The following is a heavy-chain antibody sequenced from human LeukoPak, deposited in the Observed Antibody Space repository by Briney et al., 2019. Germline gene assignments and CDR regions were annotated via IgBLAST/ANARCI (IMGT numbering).Heavy chain of an antibody. J-gene: IGHJ6*03. CDR2: IKQDGSEK. V-gene: IGHV3-7*01. Sequence: GGSLRLSCAASGFTFSSYWMSWVRQAPGKGLEWVANIKQDGSEKYYVDSVKGRFTVSRDNAKNSLYLQMNSLRAEDTAVYYCAKDSGNPYYYYYMDVWGKGTTVTISS. D-gene: IGHD5-12*01. CDR1: GFTFSSYW. CDR3: AKDSGNPYYYYYMDV.